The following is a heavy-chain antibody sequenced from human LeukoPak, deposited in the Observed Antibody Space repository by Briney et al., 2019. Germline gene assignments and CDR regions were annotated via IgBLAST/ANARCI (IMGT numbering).Heavy chain of an antibody. J-gene: IGHJ3*02. CDR3: ARVGTSYYYGSGSYYKGGDAFDI. CDR2: IYHSGST. D-gene: IGHD3-10*01. Sequence: SQTLSLTCAVSGGSISSGGYSWRWVRQPPGKGLEWIGYIYHSGSTYYNPSLKSRVTISVDRSKNQFSMKLSSVTAADTAVYYCARVGTSYYYGSGSYYKGGDAFDIWGQGTMVTVSS. V-gene: IGHV4-30-2*01. CDR1: GGSISSGGYS.